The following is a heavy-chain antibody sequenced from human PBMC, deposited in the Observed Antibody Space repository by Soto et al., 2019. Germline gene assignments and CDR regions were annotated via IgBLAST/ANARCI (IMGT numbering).Heavy chain of an antibody. CDR2: ISGSGGTT. J-gene: IGHJ6*02. CDR1: GFTFSSYA. V-gene: IGHV3-23*01. CDR3: AKPPYSSSSYYYYGMDV. D-gene: IGHD6-6*01. Sequence: EVQLLESGGGLVQPGGSLRFSCAASGFTFSSYAMTWVRQAPGKGLEWVSAISGSGGTTYHADSVKGRFTISRDNSKNTLYLQMNSLRAEDAAVYYCAKPPYSSSSYYYYGMDVWGQGTTVTVSS.